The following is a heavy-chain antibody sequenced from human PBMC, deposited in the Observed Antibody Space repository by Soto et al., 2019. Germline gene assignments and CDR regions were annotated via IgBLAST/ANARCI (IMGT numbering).Heavy chain of an antibody. CDR2: ISGSGVYT. J-gene: IGHJ4*02. D-gene: IGHD4-4*01. CDR3: AKGPSSTVTTVLCYFDY. CDR1: GFTFSNYA. Sequence: GGSLRLSCAASGFTFSNYAMSWVRQAPGRGLEWVSAISGSGVYTHYADSVKGRFTISRDNSKNTMYLQMKSLRAEDTAVYYCAKGPSSTVTTVLCYFDYWGQGTLVTVSS. V-gene: IGHV3-23*01.